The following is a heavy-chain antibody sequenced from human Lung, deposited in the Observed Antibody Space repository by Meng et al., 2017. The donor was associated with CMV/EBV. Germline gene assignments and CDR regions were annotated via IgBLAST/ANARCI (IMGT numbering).Heavy chain of an antibody. D-gene: IGHD6-19*01. CDR2: IHPSGHP. Sequence: AXVXVSCKASGYTYTDYQTDWVRQAPGQGLEWMGWIHPSGHPTYAQKFQGRVTMTIDTSTTTASMELRSLRSDDSALYYCVKHSSDWSLDSWGQGTLVTVSS. CDR1: GYTYTDYQ. V-gene: IGHV1-18*01. CDR3: VKHSSDWSLDS. J-gene: IGHJ4*02.